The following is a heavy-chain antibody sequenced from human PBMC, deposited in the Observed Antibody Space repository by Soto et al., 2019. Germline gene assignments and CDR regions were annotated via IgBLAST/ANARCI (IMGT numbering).Heavy chain of an antibody. CDR1: GGSISSYY. CDR2: IYYSGST. V-gene: IGHV4-59*01. Sequence: SETLSLTCTVSGGSISSYYWSWIRQPPGKGLEWIGYIYYSGSTNYNPSLKSRVTISVDTSKNQFSLKLSSVTAADTAVYYCARDSGVAATPGSSYYYYYGMDVWGQGTTVTVSS. D-gene: IGHD2-15*01. CDR3: ARDSGVAATPGSSYYYYYGMDV. J-gene: IGHJ6*02.